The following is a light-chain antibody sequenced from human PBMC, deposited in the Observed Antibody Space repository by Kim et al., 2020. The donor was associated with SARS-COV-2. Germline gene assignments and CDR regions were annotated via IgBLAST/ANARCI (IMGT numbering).Light chain of an antibody. CDR1: SLRSYY. J-gene: IGLJ2*01. CDR3: NSRDSNDSVV. Sequence: VALGQPVRITCQGDSLRSYYATWYQQKPGQAPILVIYGKNNRPSGIPDRFSGSSSGNAASLTIAGTQAGDEADYYCNSRDSNDSVVFGGGTQLTVL. CDR2: GKN. V-gene: IGLV3-19*01.